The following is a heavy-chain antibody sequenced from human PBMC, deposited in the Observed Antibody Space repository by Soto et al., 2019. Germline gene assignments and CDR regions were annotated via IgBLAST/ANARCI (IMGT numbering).Heavy chain of an antibody. V-gene: IGHV4-34*01. D-gene: IGHD6-6*01. J-gene: IGHJ6*03. CDR3: ARGRIAARYYYYMDV. CDR2: INHSGST. CDR1: GGSFSGYY. Sequence: SETLSLTCAVYGGSFSGYYWSWIRQPPGKGLEWIGEINHSGSTNYNPSLKSRVTISVDTSKNQFSLKLSSVTAADTAVYYCARGRIAARYYYYMDVWGKGNPGHRLL.